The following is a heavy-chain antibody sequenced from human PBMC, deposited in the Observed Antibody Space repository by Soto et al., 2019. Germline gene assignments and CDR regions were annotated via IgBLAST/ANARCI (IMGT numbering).Heavy chain of an antibody. CDR1: GYTFTDYY. CDR2: INPNSGVT. CDR3: ARGVSRWYPFGL. V-gene: IGHV1-2*04. Sequence: ASVKVSCKAAGYTFTDYYVHWVRQAPGQGLEWMGWINPNSGVTNYAQKFQGWVTLTRDTSVSTAYMELNRLKSDDTAVFFCARGVSRWYPFGLWGQGTLVTVSS. D-gene: IGHD6-19*01. J-gene: IGHJ4*02.